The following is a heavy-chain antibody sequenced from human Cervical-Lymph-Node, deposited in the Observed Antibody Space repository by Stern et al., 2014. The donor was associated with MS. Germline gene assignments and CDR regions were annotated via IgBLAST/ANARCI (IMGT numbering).Heavy chain of an antibody. CDR1: GFTFGRFS. V-gene: IGHV3-21*01. D-gene: IGHD2-15*01. CDR2: ISSTATYI. Sequence: EVQLVQSGGGLVKPGGSLRLSCAASGFTFGRFSMNWVRQAPGKGREWVSSISSTATYIYHSDSVRGRFTISRDNAKTALFLQMNSLRVEDTAVYYCAKYCSDSICNGFDHWGQGALVTVSS. CDR3: AKYCSDSICNGFDH. J-gene: IGHJ4*02.